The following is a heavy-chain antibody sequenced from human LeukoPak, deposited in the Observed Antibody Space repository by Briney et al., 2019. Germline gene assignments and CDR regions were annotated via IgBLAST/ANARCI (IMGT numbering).Heavy chain of an antibody. V-gene: IGHV4-4*07. CDR1: GGTISSHY. D-gene: IGHD5-18*01. J-gene: IGHJ5*02. Sequence: SETLSLTCTVSGGTISSHYWSWIRQPAGKGLEWIGRIYTSGNTNYNPSLKTRVTMSLDTSKNQFSLRLSSVTAADTAVYYCARTGDSYGSVRFDPWGQGTLVTVSS. CDR3: ARTGDSYGSVRFDP. CDR2: IYTSGNT.